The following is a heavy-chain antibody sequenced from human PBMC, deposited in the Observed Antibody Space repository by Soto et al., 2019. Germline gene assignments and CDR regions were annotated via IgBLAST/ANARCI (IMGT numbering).Heavy chain of an antibody. CDR1: GFTVNDNH. D-gene: IGHD2-8*01. J-gene: IGHJ4*02. Sequence: GGSLRLSCAASGFTVNDNHMNWVRQAPGKGLEWVSVIYTGGSAFYTDSVKGRFIMSRDISKNTLYLQMNNLRAEDTSVYYCARDQCSDGFCPFDYWGQGTLVTVSS. V-gene: IGHV3-53*01. CDR3: ARDQCSDGFCPFDY. CDR2: IYTGGSA.